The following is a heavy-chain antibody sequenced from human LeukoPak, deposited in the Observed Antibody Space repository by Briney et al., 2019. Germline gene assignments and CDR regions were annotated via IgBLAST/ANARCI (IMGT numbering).Heavy chain of an antibody. J-gene: IGHJ4*02. CDR2: ISSSSSYI. Sequence: GGSLRLSCVASGFTFSSYSMNWVRQAPGKGLEWVSSISSSSSYIYYADSVKGRFTISRDNAKNSLYLQMNSLRAEDTAVYYCARADVYYYDSSGSPRFDYRGQGTLVTVSS. V-gene: IGHV3-21*01. CDR1: GFTFSSYS. CDR3: ARADVYYYDSSGSPRFDY. D-gene: IGHD3-22*01.